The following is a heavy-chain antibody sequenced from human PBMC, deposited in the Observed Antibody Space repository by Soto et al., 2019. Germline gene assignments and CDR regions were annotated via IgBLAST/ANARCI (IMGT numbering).Heavy chain of an antibody. CDR1: GYTFTSYY. CDR2: INPSGGST. V-gene: IGHV1-46*01. D-gene: IGHD3-9*01. Sequence: ASLKVSCKASGYTFTSYYMHWLRQAHGQGLEWMGIINPSGGSTSYAQKFQGRVTMTRDTSTSTVYMELSSLRSEDTAVYYCAREERNYDILTGSPYYYYGMDVWGQGTTVTVSS. CDR3: AREERNYDILTGSPYYYYGMDV. J-gene: IGHJ6*02.